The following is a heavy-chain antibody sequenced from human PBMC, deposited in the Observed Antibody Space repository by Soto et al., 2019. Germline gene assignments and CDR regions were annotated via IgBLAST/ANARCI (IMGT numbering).Heavy chain of an antibody. J-gene: IGHJ3*02. D-gene: IGHD6-19*01. CDR1: GFTFSSYS. V-gene: IGHV3-48*02. CDR3: ARVAGWPPPYDAFDI. CDR2: ISSSSSTI. Sequence: EVQLVESGGGLVQPGGSLRLSCAASGFTFSSYSMNWVRQAPGKGLEWVSYISSSSSTIYYADAVKGRFTISRDNAKNSLYLQMNSLRDEDTAVYYCARVAGWPPPYDAFDIWGQGTMVTVSS.